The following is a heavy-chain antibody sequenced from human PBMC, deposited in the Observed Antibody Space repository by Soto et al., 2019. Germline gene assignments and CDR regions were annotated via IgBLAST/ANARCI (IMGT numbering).Heavy chain of an antibody. CDR1: GFTFSSYS. CDR3: ARERGRYGNFDY. V-gene: IGHV3-21*01. Sequence: EVQLVESGGGLVKPGGSLRLSCAASGFTFSSYSMNWVRQAPGKGLEWVSSISSSSSYIYYADSVKGRFTISRDNAKNSLYPQMNSLRAEDTAVYYCARERGRYGNFDYWGQGTLVTVSS. CDR2: ISSSSSYI. J-gene: IGHJ4*02. D-gene: IGHD5-18*01.